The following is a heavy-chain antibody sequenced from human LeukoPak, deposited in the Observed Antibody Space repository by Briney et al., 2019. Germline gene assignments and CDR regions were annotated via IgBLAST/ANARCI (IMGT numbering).Heavy chain of an antibody. J-gene: IGHJ5*02. CDR3: AKGLLGYSSSWFVP. CDR2: ISGSGGST. Sequence: GGSLRLSCAASGFTFSNYAMSWVRQAPGRGLEWVSGISGSGGSTYYADSVKGRFTMSRDNSKNTLYLQMNSLRAEDTAVYYCAKGLLGYSSSWFVPWGQGTLVTVSS. CDR1: GFTFSNYA. D-gene: IGHD3-10*01. V-gene: IGHV3-23*01.